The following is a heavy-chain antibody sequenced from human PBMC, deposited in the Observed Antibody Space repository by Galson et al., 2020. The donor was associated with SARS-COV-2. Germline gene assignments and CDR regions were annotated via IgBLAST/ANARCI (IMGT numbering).Heavy chain of an antibody. CDR3: ARESKVGVTGYDFDS. D-gene: IGHD5-12*01. Sequence: SETLSLTCTVSGGSISSGSYYWSWIRQPAGKGLEWIGRIYSTGSTNYNPSLKSRVTISVDTSKNQFSLKLSSVTAADTAVYYCARESKVGVTGYDFDSWGQGTLVTVAS. CDR2: IYSTGST. V-gene: IGHV4-61*02. CDR1: GGSISSGSYY. J-gene: IGHJ4*02.